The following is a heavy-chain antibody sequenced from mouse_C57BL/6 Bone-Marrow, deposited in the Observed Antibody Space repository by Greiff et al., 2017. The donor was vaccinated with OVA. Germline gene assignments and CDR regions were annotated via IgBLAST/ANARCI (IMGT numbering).Heavy chain of an antibody. Sequence: EVQLVESEGGLVQPGSSMKLSCTASGFTFSDYYMAWVRQVPEKGLEWVANINYDGSSTYYLDSLKSRFIISRDNAKNILYLQMSSLKSEDTATYYCAREGAQVYDFDYWGQGTTLTVSS. CDR2: INYDGSST. V-gene: IGHV5-16*01. CDR1: GFTFSDYY. CDR3: AREGAQVYDFDY. D-gene: IGHD3-2*02. J-gene: IGHJ2*01.